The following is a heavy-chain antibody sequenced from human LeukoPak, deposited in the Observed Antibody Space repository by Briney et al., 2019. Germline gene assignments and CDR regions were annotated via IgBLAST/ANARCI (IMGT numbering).Heavy chain of an antibody. CDR2: VSAYNGNT. CDR1: GYTFTTYG. D-gene: IGHD7-27*01. J-gene: IGHJ3*02. CDR3: ARGLLTARARDAIYN. Sequence: ASVKVSCKASGYTFTTYGISWVRQAPGQGLEWMGWVSAYNGNTNYAQKLQGRVTMTTDTSANTAYMELGSLRSDDTAAYYCARGLLTARARDAIYNWGQGTMVTVSS. V-gene: IGHV1-18*01.